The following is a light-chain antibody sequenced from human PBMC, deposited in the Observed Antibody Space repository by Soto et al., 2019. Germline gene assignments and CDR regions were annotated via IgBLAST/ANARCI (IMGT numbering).Light chain of an antibody. CDR3: GSYTDSDSPWV. Sequence: QSALTQPAFVSGSPGQSITISCTRTYSDVGSYNYVSWFQQHPGKAPQLIIYEVSNRPLGISNRFSASKSGNTASLTISGLQAEDEADYYCGSYTDSDSPWVFGGGTKLTVL. V-gene: IGLV2-14*01. CDR1: YSDVGSYNY. CDR2: EVS. J-gene: IGLJ3*02.